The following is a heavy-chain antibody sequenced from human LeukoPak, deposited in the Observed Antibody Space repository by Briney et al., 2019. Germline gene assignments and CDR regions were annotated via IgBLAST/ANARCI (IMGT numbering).Heavy chain of an antibody. CDR3: ARERATTTPLYDY. D-gene: IGHD5-12*01. J-gene: IGHJ4*02. V-gene: IGHV1-18*04. CDR1: GYTFTDYY. CDR2: ISAYNGNT. Sequence: GASVTVTCTASGYTFTDYYMHWVRQAPGQGLEWMGWISAYNGNTNYAQKLQGRVTMTTDTSTSTAYMELRSLRSDDTAVYYCARERATTTPLYDYWGQGTLVTVSS.